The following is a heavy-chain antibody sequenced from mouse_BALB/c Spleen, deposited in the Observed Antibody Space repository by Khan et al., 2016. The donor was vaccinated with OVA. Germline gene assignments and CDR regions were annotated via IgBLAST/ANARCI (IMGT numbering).Heavy chain of an antibody. Sequence: VQLKQSGPELVEPGASVKMSCKASGYTFTNYVMHWVKQKPGQGLEWSGDITPYNAGTRHNEKFTGKATLTSDISSTTAYMELSSLTYEDSAVSYSAREASSWDFSFPYWGQGTLVTVSS. CDR3: AREASSWDFSFPY. CDR2: ITPYNAGT. J-gene: IGHJ3*01. V-gene: IGHV1S136*01. D-gene: IGHD4-1*01. CDR1: GYTFTNYV.